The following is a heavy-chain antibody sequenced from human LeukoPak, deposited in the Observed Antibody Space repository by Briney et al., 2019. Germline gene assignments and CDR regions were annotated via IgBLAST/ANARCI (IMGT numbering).Heavy chain of an antibody. CDR2: ISSSSSYI. CDR1: GGSFSGYY. D-gene: IGHD3-9*01. V-gene: IGHV3-21*01. J-gene: IGHJ3*02. CDR3: ARDSDWDDAFDI. Sequence: ETLSLTCAVYGGSFSGYYWSWIRQPPGKGLEWVSSISSSSSYIYYADSVKGRFTISRDNAKNSLYLQMNSLRAEDTAVYYCARDSDWDDAFDIWGQGTMVTVSS.